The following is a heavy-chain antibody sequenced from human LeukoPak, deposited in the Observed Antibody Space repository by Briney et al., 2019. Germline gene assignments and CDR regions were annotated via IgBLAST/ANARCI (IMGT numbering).Heavy chain of an antibody. Sequence: SETLSLTCTVSGGSISSYYWSWIRQPPGKGLEWIGYIYYSGSTNYNPSLKSRVTISVDTSKNQFSLKLSSVTAADTAVYYCARELGQSSYYYMDVWGKGTTVTVSS. J-gene: IGHJ6*03. V-gene: IGHV4-59*01. CDR1: GGSISSYY. CDR2: IYYSGST. CDR3: ARELGQSSYYYMDV. D-gene: IGHD3/OR15-3a*01.